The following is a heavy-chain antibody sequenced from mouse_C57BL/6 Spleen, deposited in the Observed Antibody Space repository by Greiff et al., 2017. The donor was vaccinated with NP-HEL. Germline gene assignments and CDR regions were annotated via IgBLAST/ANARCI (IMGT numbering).Heavy chain of an antibody. CDR3: ERRGYYGSCLYAMDY. Sequence: VQLQQSGAELAKPGASVKLSCKASGYTFTSYWMHWVKQRPGQGLEWIGYINPSSGYTKYNQKFKAKATLTADKSSSTAYMQLSSLTYEDSAVYDCERRGYYGSCLYAMDYWGQGTSVTVSS. V-gene: IGHV1-7*01. D-gene: IGHD1-1*01. J-gene: IGHJ4*01. CDR2: INPSSGYT. CDR1: GYTFTSYW.